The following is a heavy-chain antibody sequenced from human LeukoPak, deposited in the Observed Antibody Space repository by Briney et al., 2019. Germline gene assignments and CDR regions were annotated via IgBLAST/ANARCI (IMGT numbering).Heavy chain of an antibody. CDR1: GFSFSTYG. CDR3: AKDGRGGWSGHFDY. CDR2: IWHDGSAQ. J-gene: IGHJ4*02. D-gene: IGHD6-19*01. V-gene: IGHV3-33*06. Sequence: GGSLRLSCSASGFSFSTYGIHWVRQAPGKGLDWVAVIWHDGSAQFYGDSVKGRFSISRDDSKSTVYLQMDSLRVEDTAVYYCAKDGRGGWSGHFDYWGQGTLVTVS.